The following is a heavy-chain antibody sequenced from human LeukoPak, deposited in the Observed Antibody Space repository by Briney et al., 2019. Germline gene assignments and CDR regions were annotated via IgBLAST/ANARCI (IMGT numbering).Heavy chain of an antibody. CDR3: ARENYYYDSSGYSIRIFIDY. V-gene: IGHV1-18*01. D-gene: IGHD3-22*01. CDR2: ISAYNGNT. Sequence: AXVKVSCKASGYTFTSYGISWVRQAPGQGLEWMGWISAYNGNTNYAQKLQGRVTMTTDTSTSTAYMELRSLRSDDTAAYYCARENYYYDSSGYSIRIFIDYWGQGTLVTVSS. CDR1: GYTFTSYG. J-gene: IGHJ4*02.